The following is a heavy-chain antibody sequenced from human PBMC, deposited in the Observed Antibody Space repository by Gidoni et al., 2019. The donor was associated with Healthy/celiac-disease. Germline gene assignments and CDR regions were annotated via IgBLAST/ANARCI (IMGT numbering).Heavy chain of an antibody. V-gene: IGHV4-59*01. J-gene: IGHJ4*02. CDR3: ARQYGDDY. D-gene: IGHD7-27*01. CDR1: GGSISSYY. Sequence: QVQLQESGPGLVKPSETLSLTCTVSGGSISSYYWSWIRQPPGKGLEWIGYIYYSGSTNYNPSLKSRVTISVDTSKNQFSLKLSSVTAADTAVYYCARQYGDDYWGQGTLVTVSS. CDR2: IYYSGST.